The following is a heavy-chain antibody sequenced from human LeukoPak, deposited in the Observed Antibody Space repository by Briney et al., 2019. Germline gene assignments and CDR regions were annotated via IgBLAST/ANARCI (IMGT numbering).Heavy chain of an antibody. CDR1: GYTFTGYY. V-gene: IGHV1-2*02. CDR2: MNPNSGGT. CDR3: ARTPRYYFGSGSYLDY. J-gene: IGHJ4*02. Sequence: GASVKVSCKASGYTFTGYYIHWVRQAPGQGLEWMGWMNPNSGGTNYAQKFQGRVTMTRDTSISTAYMELSRLRSDDTAVYYCARTPRYYFGSGSYLDYWGQGSLVTVSS. D-gene: IGHD3-10*01.